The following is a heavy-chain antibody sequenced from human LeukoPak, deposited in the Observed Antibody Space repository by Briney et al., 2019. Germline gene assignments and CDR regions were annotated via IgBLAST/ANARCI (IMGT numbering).Heavy chain of an antibody. Sequence: GGSLRLSWAASGFTFSSYSMNWVRQAPGKGLEWVSSISSSSYIYYADSVKGRFTISRDNAKNSLYLQMNSLRAEDTAVYYCATLALLYYYGSGYFDLWGRGTLVTVSS. J-gene: IGHJ2*01. CDR2: ISSSSYI. CDR1: GFTFSSYS. CDR3: ATLALLYYYGSGYFDL. D-gene: IGHD3-10*01. V-gene: IGHV3-21*01.